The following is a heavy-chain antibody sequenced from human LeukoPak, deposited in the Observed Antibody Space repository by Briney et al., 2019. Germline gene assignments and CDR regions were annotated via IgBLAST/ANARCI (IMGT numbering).Heavy chain of an antibody. CDR3: ARGLTSGTTGYFDY. CDR2: TYYRSKWYN. J-gene: IGHJ4*02. Sequence: SQTLSLTCAISGDSVSSNSATWNWVRQSPSRGLEWLGRTYYRSKWYNDYAVSVKSRITINPDTSKNQFSLKLSSVTAADTAVYYCARGLTSGTTGYFDYWGQGTLVTVSS. CDR1: GDSVSSNSAT. V-gene: IGHV6-1*01. D-gene: IGHD1-26*01.